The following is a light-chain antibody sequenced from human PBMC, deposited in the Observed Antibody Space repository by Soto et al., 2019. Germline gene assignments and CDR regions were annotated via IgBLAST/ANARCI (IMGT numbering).Light chain of an antibody. CDR3: QQYYTTPYT. CDR2: LAS. V-gene: IGKV4-1*01. Sequence: DIVMTQSPDSLAVSLGERATINCKSSQSALYSSNNKNYLAWYQQKPGQPPKLLMYLASTRESGVPDRFSGSGSGTDFTLTISSLQAEDVAVYYCQQYYTTPYTFGQGTRLEI. J-gene: IGKJ2*01. CDR1: QSALYSSNNKNY.